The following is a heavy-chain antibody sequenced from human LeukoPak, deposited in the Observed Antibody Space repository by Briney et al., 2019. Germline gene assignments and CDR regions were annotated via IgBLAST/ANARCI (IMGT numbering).Heavy chain of an antibody. J-gene: IGHJ4*02. CDR2: INQDGSEK. V-gene: IGHV3-7*01. Sequence: GSLRLSCAATGFSFSAYWMTWVRQAPGKGLEWVANINQDGSEKNYVGSVKGRFTISRDNAKNSLYLQMNSLRGDDTALYYCAREAHAFDYWGQGALVTVAS. CDR3: AREAHAFDY. CDR1: GFSFSAYW.